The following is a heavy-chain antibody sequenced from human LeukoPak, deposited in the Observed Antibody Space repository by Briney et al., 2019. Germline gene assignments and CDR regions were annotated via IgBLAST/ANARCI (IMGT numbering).Heavy chain of an antibody. Sequence: GGSLTLSCAASGFTFSSYAMSWVRQAPGKGLEWVSAISGSGEDTNYADSVKGRFTMSRDNSRNMLYLQMNSLRDEDTAKYYCAKTVSGSYSYQGGDYWGQGTLVTVSS. CDR3: AKTVSGSYSYQGGDY. V-gene: IGHV3-23*01. CDR2: ISGSGEDT. CDR1: GFTFSSYA. J-gene: IGHJ4*02. D-gene: IGHD3-16*02.